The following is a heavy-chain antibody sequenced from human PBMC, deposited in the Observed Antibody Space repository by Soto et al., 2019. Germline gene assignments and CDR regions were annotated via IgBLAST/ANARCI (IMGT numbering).Heavy chain of an antibody. D-gene: IGHD6-13*01. CDR3: ARGFSAEGKMIAAHGSYYFDY. V-gene: IGHV1-69*13. Sequence: ASVKVSCKASGGTFSGYAVSWARQAPGQGLEWMGGIIPIFGTANYAQKFQGRVTITADESTSTAYMELSSLRSEDTAVYYCARGFSAEGKMIAAHGSYYFDYWGQGTLVTVSS. J-gene: IGHJ4*02. CDR2: IIPIFGTA. CDR1: GGTFSGYA.